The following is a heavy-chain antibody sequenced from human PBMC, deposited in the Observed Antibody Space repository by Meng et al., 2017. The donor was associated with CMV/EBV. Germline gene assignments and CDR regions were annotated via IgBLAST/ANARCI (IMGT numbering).Heavy chain of an antibody. CDR2: INPNSGGT. D-gene: IGHD2-15*01. Sequence: ASVKVSCKASGYTFTGYYMHWVRQAPGQGLEWMGWINPNSGGTNYAQKFQGRVTMTRDTSISTAYMELSRLRSDDTAVYYCARETGRSYYCGMDVWGQGTTVTVSS. V-gene: IGHV1-2*02. J-gene: IGHJ6*02. CDR3: ARETGRSYYCGMDV. CDR1: GYTFTGYY.